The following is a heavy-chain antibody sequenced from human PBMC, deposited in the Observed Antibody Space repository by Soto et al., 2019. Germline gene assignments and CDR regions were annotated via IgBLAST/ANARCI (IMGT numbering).Heavy chain of an antibody. D-gene: IGHD2-2*01. CDR1: GFTFSSYS. CDR3: ARTPHIVVVPAAENWFDP. V-gene: IGHV3-21*01. Sequence: GESLKISCAASGFTFSSYSMNWVRQAPGKGLEWVSSISSSSSYIYYADSVKGRFTISRDNAKNSLYLQMNSLRAEDTAVYYCARTPHIVVVPAAENWFDPWGQGTLVTVSS. J-gene: IGHJ5*02. CDR2: ISSSSSYI.